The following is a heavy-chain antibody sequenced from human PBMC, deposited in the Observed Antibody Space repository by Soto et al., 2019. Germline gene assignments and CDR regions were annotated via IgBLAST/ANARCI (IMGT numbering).Heavy chain of an antibody. CDR2: ISYDGSNK. CDR1: GFTFSSYG. CDR3: AKTYYYDSSGPSVFDY. V-gene: IGHV3-30*18. Sequence: PGGYLRLSCAASGFTFSSYGMHWVRQAPGKGLEWVAVISYDGSNKYYADSVKGRFTISRDNSKNTLYLQMNSLRAEDTAVYYCAKTYYYDSSGPSVFDYWGQGTLVTVSS. D-gene: IGHD3-22*01. J-gene: IGHJ4*02.